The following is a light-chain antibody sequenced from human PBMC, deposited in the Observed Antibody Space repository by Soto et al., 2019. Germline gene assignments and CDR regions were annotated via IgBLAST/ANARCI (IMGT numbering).Light chain of an antibody. Sequence: EIVLTQSPATLSLSPGERATLSCRASQSVSKYLAWYQQKPGQAPRLLIHDASNRATGIPARFSGSGSGTEFTVTISSLEPEDFGVYYCQQRSNWPQLTFGGGTKVEIK. J-gene: IGKJ4*01. CDR1: QSVSKY. CDR3: QQRSNWPQLT. CDR2: DAS. V-gene: IGKV3-11*01.